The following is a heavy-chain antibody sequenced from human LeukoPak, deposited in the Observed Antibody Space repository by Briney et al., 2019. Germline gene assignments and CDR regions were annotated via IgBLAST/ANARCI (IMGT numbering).Heavy chain of an antibody. CDR3: ARAPPGYSYGPFDY. CDR2: IYYSGST. J-gene: IGHJ4*02. Sequence: SETLSLTCTVSGGSISSYYWSWIRQPPGKGLEWIGYIYYSGSTNYNPSLKSRVTISVDTSKNQFSLKLSSVTAADTAEYYCARAPPGYSYGPFDYWGQGTLVTVSS. V-gene: IGHV4-59*01. CDR1: GGSISSYY. D-gene: IGHD5-18*01.